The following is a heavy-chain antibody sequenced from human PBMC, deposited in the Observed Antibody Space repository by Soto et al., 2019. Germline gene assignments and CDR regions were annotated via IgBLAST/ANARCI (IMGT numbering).Heavy chain of an antibody. CDR1: SFTFGDSY. CDR2: ISPGSRYP. J-gene: IGHJ5*02. V-gene: IGHV3-11*06. D-gene: IGHD2-15*01. Sequence: GGSLRLSCAGSSFTFGDSYMSWIRQAPGKGLEWLSYISPGSRYPAYADSVKGRFTISRDNAKRSLYLQMMSLTAEDTAIYYCVRGGGGGLFDPWGQGTMVTVSS. CDR3: VRGGGGGLFDP.